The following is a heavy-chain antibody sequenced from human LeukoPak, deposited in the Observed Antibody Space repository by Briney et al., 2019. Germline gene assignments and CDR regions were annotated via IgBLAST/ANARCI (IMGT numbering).Heavy chain of an antibody. CDR3: ARVKGVDTAMAYYGMDV. CDR2: INPNSGGT. J-gene: IGHJ6*02. D-gene: IGHD5-18*01. Sequence: ASVKVSCKASGYTFTGYYMHWVRQAPGQGLEWMGWINPNSGGTNYAQKFQGWVTMTRDTSISTAYMELNRLRSDDTAVYYCARVKGVDTAMAYYGMDVWGQGTTVTVSS. V-gene: IGHV1-2*04. CDR1: GYTFTGYY.